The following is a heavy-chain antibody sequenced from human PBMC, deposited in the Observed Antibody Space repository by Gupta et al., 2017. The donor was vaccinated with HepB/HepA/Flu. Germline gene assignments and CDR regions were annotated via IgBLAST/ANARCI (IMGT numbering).Heavy chain of an antibody. CDR2: IRSKAYGGTT. D-gene: IGHD3-16*02. Sequence: EVQLVESGGGLVQPGRSLRLSCTASGFTFGDYAMSWVRQAPGKGLEWVGFIRSKAYGGTTEYAASVKGRFTISRDDSKSIAYLQMNSLKTEDTAVYYCTRDRYDYVWGSYRLGYDYWGQGTLVTVSS. V-gene: IGHV3-49*04. J-gene: IGHJ4*02. CDR1: GFTFGDYA. CDR3: TRDRYDYVWGSYRLGYDY.